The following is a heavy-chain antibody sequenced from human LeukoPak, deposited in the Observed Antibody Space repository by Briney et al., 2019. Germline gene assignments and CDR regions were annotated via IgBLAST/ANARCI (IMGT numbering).Heavy chain of an antibody. CDR1: GFTFSTYW. V-gene: IGHV3-7*01. Sequence: GGSLRLSCAASGFTFSTYWMGWVRQAPGKGLEWVANIKEDGSEKHYVDSVKGRFTISRDNAKNSLYLQMESLRAEDTAVYYCARDDFWSGYFDVWGKGTTVTVSS. D-gene: IGHD3-3*01. CDR2: IKEDGSEK. CDR3: ARDDFWSGYFDV. J-gene: IGHJ6*04.